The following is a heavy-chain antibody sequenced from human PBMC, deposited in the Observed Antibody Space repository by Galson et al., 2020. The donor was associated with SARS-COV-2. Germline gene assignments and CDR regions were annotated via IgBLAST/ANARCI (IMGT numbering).Heavy chain of an antibody. CDR3: AREGRYYDSSGYYRTTNDAFDI. Sequence: GESLKISCAASGFTFSSYWMSWVRQAPGKGLEWVANIKQDGSEKYYVDSVKGRFTISRDNAKNSLYLQMNSLRAEDTAVYYCAREGRYYDSSGYYRTTNDAFDIWGQGTMVTVSS. V-gene: IGHV3-7*01. CDR1: GFTFSSYW. J-gene: IGHJ3*02. CDR2: IKQDGSEK. D-gene: IGHD3-22*01.